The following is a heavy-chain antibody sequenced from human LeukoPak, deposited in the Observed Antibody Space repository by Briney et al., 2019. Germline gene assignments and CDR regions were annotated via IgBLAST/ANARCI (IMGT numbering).Heavy chain of an antibody. CDR2: ISSSSSYI. CDR1: GFTFSSYA. V-gene: IGHV3-21*01. Sequence: GGSLRLSCAASGFTFSSYAMSWVRQAPGKGLEWVSSISSSSSYIYYADSVKGRFTISRDNAKNSLYLQMNSLRAEDTAVYYCARDGYGDPKYYYGMDVWGQGTTVTVSS. J-gene: IGHJ6*02. D-gene: IGHD4-17*01. CDR3: ARDGYGDPKYYYGMDV.